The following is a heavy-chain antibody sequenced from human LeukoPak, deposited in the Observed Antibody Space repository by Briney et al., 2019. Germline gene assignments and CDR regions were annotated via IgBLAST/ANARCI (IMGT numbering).Heavy chain of an antibody. CDR1: GFTFSSYS. J-gene: IGHJ6*02. CDR2: SNKRSGAI. Sequence: GGSLRLSCAASGFTFSSYSMNWVRQAPGKGLEWLSYSNKRSGAIYYADSVKGRFTISRDNAKNSLYLQMNSLRDEDTAVYYCARDPGRLDRGNDPDYGMDVWGQGTTVTVSS. D-gene: IGHD1-1*01. V-gene: IGHV3-48*02. CDR3: ARDPGRLDRGNDPDYGMDV.